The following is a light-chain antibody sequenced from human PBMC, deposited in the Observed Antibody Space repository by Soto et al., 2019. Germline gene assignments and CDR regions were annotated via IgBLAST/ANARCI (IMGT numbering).Light chain of an antibody. V-gene: IGKV3-15*01. J-gene: IGKJ2*01. CDR3: QQYNNWLPYT. Sequence: IVMTQSPAALSVSPGERATLSCLASQSVSSNLAWYQQKPGQAPRLIIYCASTRATGIPARFSGSGSGTEFTLTISSLQSEDVAVYYCQQYNNWLPYTVSQGTKVDSK. CDR1: QSVSSN. CDR2: CAS.